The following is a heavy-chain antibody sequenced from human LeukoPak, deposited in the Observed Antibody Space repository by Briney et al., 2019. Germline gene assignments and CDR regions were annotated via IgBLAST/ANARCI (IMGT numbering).Heavy chain of an antibody. Sequence: ASVTVSCKAFGYSFSGHYISWVRQAPGQGLEWMGWLNPNSGGTNYAQKFQGRVTMTRDTSISTAYMELRSLRFDDTAVYYCARDPLFTMFGVVHSRDDYWGQGTLVTVSS. D-gene: IGHD3-3*01. CDR3: ARDPLFTMFGVVHSRDDY. CDR1: GYSFSGHY. V-gene: IGHV1-2*02. J-gene: IGHJ4*02. CDR2: LNPNSGGT.